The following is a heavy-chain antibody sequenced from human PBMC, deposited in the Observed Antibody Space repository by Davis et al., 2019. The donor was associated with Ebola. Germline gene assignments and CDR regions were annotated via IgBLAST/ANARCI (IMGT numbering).Heavy chain of an antibody. CDR1: GFTVSSNY. CDR2: IYSGGST. V-gene: IGHV3-66*01. CDR3: ASPRSGYFSLDV. J-gene: IGHJ6*02. D-gene: IGHD6-13*01. Sequence: GGSLRLSCAASGFTVSSNYMSWVRQAPGKGLEWVSVIYSGGSTYYADSVKGRFTISRDNSKNTLYLQMNSLRAEDTAVYYCASPRSGYFSLDVWGQGTTVTVSS.